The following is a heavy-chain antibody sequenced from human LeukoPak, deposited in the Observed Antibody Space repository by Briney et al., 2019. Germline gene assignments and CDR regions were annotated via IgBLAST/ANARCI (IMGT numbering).Heavy chain of an antibody. D-gene: IGHD3-3*01. CDR1: GFTFSTYS. CDR3: VRDHITIFGVVTRFDY. V-gene: IGHV3-64D*06. Sequence: GGSLRLSCAASGFTFSTYSMHWVRQAPGKGLEFVSAISANGGSTYYADSVKGRFTISRDNSKNTLYLQMSSLRAEDTAVYYCVRDHITIFGVVTRFDYWGQGTLVTVSS. J-gene: IGHJ4*02. CDR2: ISANGGST.